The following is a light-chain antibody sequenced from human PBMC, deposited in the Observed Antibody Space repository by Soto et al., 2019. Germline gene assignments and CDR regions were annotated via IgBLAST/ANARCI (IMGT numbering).Light chain of an antibody. CDR3: QQAYSFPLT. Sequence: DIQMTQSPSSVSASIGDRVTITSRASQDIRSWLGWYQQKPGKAPKVLIYAASSLQSGVPSRFSGSGSGTDFTLTISSLQPEDFATYYCQQAYSFPLTIGGGTRVEIK. CDR2: AAS. J-gene: IGKJ4*01. V-gene: IGKV1-12*01. CDR1: QDIRSW.